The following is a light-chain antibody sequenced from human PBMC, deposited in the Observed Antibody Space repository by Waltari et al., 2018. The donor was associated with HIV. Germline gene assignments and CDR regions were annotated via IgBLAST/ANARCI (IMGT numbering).Light chain of an antibody. J-gene: IGLJ3*02. CDR3: GTWDKAWSVGV. CDR1: SSNIGNDF. CDR2: DTI. Sequence: QFVLTQPPSVSAAPGQKVNISCSGSSSNIGNDFVSWYQVLPGAAPKLLIYDTIRLPAEIPERFAGSKSGTSATLAITGLQTGDEADYYCGTWDKAWSVGVFGGGTKLTVL. V-gene: IGLV1-51*01.